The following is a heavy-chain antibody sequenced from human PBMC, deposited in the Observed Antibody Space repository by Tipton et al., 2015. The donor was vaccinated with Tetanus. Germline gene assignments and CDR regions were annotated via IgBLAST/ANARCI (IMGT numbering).Heavy chain of an antibody. D-gene: IGHD5-18*01. CDR2: IKDDGSEK. CDR3: ARDADMHTPMVHGDY. CDR1: GFTFRGYW. J-gene: IGHJ4*02. Sequence: GSLRLSCAASGFTFRGYWMHWVRLAPEKGLQWVAYIKDDGSEKAYVDSVKGRFTVSRDNAKNSLYLQMNSLRAEDTAVYYCARDADMHTPMVHGDYWGQGTLVTVSS. V-gene: IGHV3-7*01.